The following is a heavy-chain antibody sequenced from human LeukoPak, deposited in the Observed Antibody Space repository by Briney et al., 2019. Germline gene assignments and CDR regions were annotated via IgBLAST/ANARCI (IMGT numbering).Heavy chain of an antibody. CDR3: AREVGYCTGGSCFFMDV. CDR1: GFIFRNYA. J-gene: IGHJ6*02. Sequence: GGSLRLSCGASGFIFRNYAMSWVRQAPGKGLEWVSVIYSGGSTYYADSVKGRFTISRDNSNNKLHLQMNSLRVEDTAVCYCAREVGYCTGGSCFFMDVWGQGTTVTVFS. D-gene: IGHD2-15*01. CDR2: IYSGGST. V-gene: IGHV3-53*01.